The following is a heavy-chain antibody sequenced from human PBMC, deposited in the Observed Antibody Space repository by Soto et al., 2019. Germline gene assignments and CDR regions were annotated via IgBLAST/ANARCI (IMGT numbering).Heavy chain of an antibody. CDR2: IYHGGTT. J-gene: IGHJ4*01. CDR3: ARVHVMVVAGSTFDY. CDR1: GYSISSGPY. D-gene: IGHD6-19*01. Sequence: SETLSLTCTVSGYSISSGPYWAWIRQPPGKGPEWIASIYHGGTTFYNPSLKSRITISVDTSNNQFSLKLTSVTAADTAVYYCARVHVMVVAGSTFDYWGHGTLVTVSS. V-gene: IGHV4-38-2*02.